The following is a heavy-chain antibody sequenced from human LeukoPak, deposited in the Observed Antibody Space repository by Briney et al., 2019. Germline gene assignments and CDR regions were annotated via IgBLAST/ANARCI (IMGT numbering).Heavy chain of an antibody. D-gene: IGHD1-7*01. J-gene: IGHJ6*03. CDR1: GGSFSNYY. Sequence: KPSETLCLTCAVYGGSFSNYYWSWIRQPPGKGLEWIGEINDSGRINYNPSLMSRVTVSVDTSKNQFSLRLTSVTATDTAVYYCARRWNYGRNYYIDVWGNGATVSVSS. CDR3: ARRWNYGRNYYIDV. V-gene: IGHV4-34*01. CDR2: INDSGRI.